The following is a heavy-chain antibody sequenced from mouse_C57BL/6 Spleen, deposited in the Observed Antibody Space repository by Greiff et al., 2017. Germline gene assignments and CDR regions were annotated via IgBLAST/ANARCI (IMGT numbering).Heavy chain of an antibody. CDR2: INPSTGGT. CDR1: GYSFTGYY. V-gene: IGHV1-43*01. CDR3: ARPYYDYAWFAY. D-gene: IGHD2-4*01. J-gene: IGHJ3*01. Sequence: VKLMESGPELVKPGASVKISCKASGYSFTGYYMHWVKQSSEKSLEWIGEINPSTGGTSYNQKFKGKATLTVDKSSSTAYMQLKSLTSEDSAVYYCARPYYDYAWFAYWGQGTLVTVSA.